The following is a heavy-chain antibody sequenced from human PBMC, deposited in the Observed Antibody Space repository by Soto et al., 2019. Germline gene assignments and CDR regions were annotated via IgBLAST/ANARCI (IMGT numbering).Heavy chain of an antibody. V-gene: IGHV4-31*03. CDR3: AREAEYSSSWYPSPYYYYYGMDV. CDR1: GGSISSGGYY. D-gene: IGHD6-13*01. J-gene: IGHJ6*02. Sequence: QVQLQESGPGLVKPSQTLSLTCTVSGGSISSGGYYWSWIRQHPGKGLEWIGYIYYSGSTYYNPSLKSRVTISVDTSKNQFSLKLSSVTAAVTAVYYCAREAEYSSSWYPSPYYYYYGMDVWGQGTTVTVSS. CDR2: IYYSGST.